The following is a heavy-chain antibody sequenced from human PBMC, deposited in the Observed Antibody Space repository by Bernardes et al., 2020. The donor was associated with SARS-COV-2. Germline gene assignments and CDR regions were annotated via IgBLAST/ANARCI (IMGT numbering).Heavy chain of an antibody. J-gene: IGHJ4*01. V-gene: IGHV4-59*01. D-gene: IGHD5-18*01. CDR3: ASKWLGRSSRFDF. Sequence: TLSLTCTVSGGSMRGYYWSWIRQPPGKGLEWIGSMYYRGITNDNPSLKSRVTISVDTSKNQFSLRLTSVTAADTAVYYCASKWLGRSSRFDFWGQGNLVTVSS. CDR2: MYYRGIT. CDR1: GGSMRGYY.